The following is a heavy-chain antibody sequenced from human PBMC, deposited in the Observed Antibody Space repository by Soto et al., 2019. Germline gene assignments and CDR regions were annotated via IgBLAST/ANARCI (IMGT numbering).Heavy chain of an antibody. Sequence: EAQLLESGGGLVQPGGSLRLSFDASRFTFSTFAMSWVRQAPGQGLEWVSVISGSGGFTYYADSVKGRFTISRDNSKNTLFLQMNSLRVEDTAVYYCAKRGITIFGVVTNYYSGVDVWGQGTTVTVSS. CDR2: ISGSGGFT. CDR3: AKRGITIFGVVTNYYSGVDV. V-gene: IGHV3-23*01. J-gene: IGHJ6*02. CDR1: RFTFSTFA. D-gene: IGHD3-3*01.